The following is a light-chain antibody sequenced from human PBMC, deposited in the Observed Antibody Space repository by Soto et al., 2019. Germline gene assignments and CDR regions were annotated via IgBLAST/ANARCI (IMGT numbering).Light chain of an antibody. CDR3: QQYGSSPQWT. CDR2: GAS. J-gene: IGKJ1*01. V-gene: IGKV3-20*01. Sequence: EIVLTQSPATLSLSPGERATLSCMASQSVSSSYLAWYQQKPGQAPRLLIYGASSRATGIPDKFSGSGSGTDFTLTISRLEPEDFAVYYCQQYGSSPQWTFGQGTKVDI. CDR1: QSVSSSY.